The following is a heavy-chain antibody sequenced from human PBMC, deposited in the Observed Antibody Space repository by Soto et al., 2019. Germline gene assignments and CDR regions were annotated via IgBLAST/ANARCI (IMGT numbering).Heavy chain of an antibody. Sequence: QVQLQESGPGLVKPSETLSLTCAVSGGSINTYYWSWIRQPAGKGLEWIGRIYSGGSTNYNPSLKSRVTMSVDTSKNQVSLKLTSAAAADTAVYYCARGPGGFGDFSLDYWGQGTLVTVSS. CDR2: IYSGGST. CDR3: ARGPGGFGDFSLDY. D-gene: IGHD3-10*01. J-gene: IGHJ4*02. V-gene: IGHV4-4*07. CDR1: GGSINTYY.